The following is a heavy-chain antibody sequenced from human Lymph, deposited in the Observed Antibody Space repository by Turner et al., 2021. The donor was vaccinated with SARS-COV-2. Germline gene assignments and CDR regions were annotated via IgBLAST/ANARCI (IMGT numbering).Heavy chain of an antibody. D-gene: IGHD1-20*01. J-gene: IGHJ4*02. CDR1: GGTFSSYA. CDR3: ASDVTGPLGY. V-gene: IGHV1-69*10. Sequence: QVQLVQSGAEVKKPGSSVKVSCKASGGTFSSYAISWVRQAPGQGIEWMAGIIPMLYITNCAQKFQGRVTITADKSTSTTYMELSSLGSKDTAVYYCASDVTGPLGYWGQGTLVTVSS. CDR2: IIPMLYIT.